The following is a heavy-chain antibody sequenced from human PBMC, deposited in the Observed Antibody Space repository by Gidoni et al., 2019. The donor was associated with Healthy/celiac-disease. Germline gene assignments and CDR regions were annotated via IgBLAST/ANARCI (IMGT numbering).Heavy chain of an antibody. CDR3: ARDRARGDYGAFDI. Sequence: QVQLQESGPGLVKPSETLSLTCTVSGGSVSSGSYYWSWIRQPPGKGLEWIWYIYYSGSTNYNPSLKSRVTISVDTSKNQFSLKLSSVTAADTAVYYCARDRARGDYGAFDIWGQGTMVTVSS. CDR2: IYYSGST. CDR1: GGSVSSGSYY. D-gene: IGHD4-17*01. J-gene: IGHJ3*02. V-gene: IGHV4-61*01.